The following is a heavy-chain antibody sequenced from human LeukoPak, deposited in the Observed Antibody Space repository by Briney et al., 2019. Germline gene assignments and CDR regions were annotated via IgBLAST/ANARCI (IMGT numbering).Heavy chain of an antibody. D-gene: IGHD7-27*01. V-gene: IGHV3-74*01. CDR1: GFTFSNYW. Sequence: GGSLRLSCAASGFTFSNYWMSWVRQAPGKGLVWVSRINSDGSSTSYADSVKGRFTISRDNAKNTLYLQMNSLRAEDTAVYYCARDEGSPFLGSYYYYYGMDVWGQGTTVTVSS. CDR2: INSDGSST. CDR3: ARDEGSPFLGSYYYYYGMDV. J-gene: IGHJ6*02.